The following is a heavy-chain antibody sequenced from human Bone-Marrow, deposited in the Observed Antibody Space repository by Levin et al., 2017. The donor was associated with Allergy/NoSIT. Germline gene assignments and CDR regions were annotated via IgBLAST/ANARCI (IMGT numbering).Heavy chain of an antibody. Sequence: SETLSLTCTVSGGSISMSTYYWGWVRQPPGTGLEWIGTIHYSGNTYYKPSLKSRVTLFVDTSKQQFSLKLSSVTAADPAVYYCAGISPIARIRGLTPGAFDTWGQGTMVTVSS. J-gene: IGHJ3*02. V-gene: IGHV4-39*01. CDR1: GGSISMSTYY. D-gene: IGHD3-10*01. CDR3: AGISPIARIRGLTPGAFDT. CDR2: IHYSGNT.